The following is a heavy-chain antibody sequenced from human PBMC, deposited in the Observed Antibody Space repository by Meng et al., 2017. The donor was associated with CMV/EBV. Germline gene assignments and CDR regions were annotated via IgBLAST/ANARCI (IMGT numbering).Heavy chain of an antibody. Sequence: GGSLRLSCAASGFTFSSYEMNWVRQAPGKGLEWVSYISSSGSTIYYADSVKGRFTISRDNAKNSLYLQMNSLRAEDTAVYYCARDHCSSTSCYYYYGMDVWGQGTTVTVSS. CDR1: GFTFSSYE. J-gene: IGHJ6*02. CDR2: ISSSGSTI. D-gene: IGHD2-2*01. CDR3: ARDHCSSTSCYYYYGMDV. V-gene: IGHV3-48*03.